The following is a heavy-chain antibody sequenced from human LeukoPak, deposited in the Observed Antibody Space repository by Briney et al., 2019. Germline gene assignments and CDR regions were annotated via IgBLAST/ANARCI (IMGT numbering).Heavy chain of an antibody. CDR2: IYHSGIT. V-gene: IGHV4-30-2*01. J-gene: IGHJ4*02. CDR1: GGSISSGGYS. CDR3: ARRVVAIFYFDY. D-gene: IGHD3-3*02. Sequence: SETLSLTCAVSGGSISSGGYSWSWIRQPPGKGLAWIGYIYHSGITYYNPSLKSRVTMSLERSKNQSSLKLTSVPAADTAVYYCARRVVAIFYFDYWGQGALVTVSS.